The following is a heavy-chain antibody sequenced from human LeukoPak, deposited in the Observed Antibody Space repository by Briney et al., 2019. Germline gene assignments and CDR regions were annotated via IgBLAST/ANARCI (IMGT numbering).Heavy chain of an antibody. CDR1: GFTFSRYW. D-gene: IGHD4-11*01. J-gene: IGHJ4*02. Sequence: GGSLRLSCAASGFTFSRYWMHWVRQAPGKGLEWVANINPDGSGTYHVDSVKGRFTISRDNAKNSLYLQMTSLRAEDTAVYYCARAINYNFDQWGQGTLVTVSS. CDR2: INPDGSGT. V-gene: IGHV3-7*04. CDR3: ARAINYNFDQ.